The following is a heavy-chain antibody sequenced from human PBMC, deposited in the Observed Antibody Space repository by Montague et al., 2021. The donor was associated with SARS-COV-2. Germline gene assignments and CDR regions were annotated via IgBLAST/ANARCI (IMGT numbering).Heavy chain of an antibody. Sequence: SLRLSCAASGFTFSSYWMHWVRQAPGKGLVWVSYINSDGSITHYADSVKGRFTISRVNAKNSLYLLMNSLRAEDTAIYHCSREGYSVSPSGRYYYYYGMDVWGQGTTVTVSS. J-gene: IGHJ6*02. D-gene: IGHD5/OR15-5a*01. CDR2: INSDGSIT. V-gene: IGHV3-74*01. CDR1: GFTFSSYW. CDR3: SREGYSVSPSGRYYYYYGMDV.